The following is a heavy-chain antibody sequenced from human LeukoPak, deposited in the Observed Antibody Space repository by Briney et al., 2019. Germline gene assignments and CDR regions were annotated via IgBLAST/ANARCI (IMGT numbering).Heavy chain of an antibody. Sequence: GGALRLSCAASGFTFSNAWMNWVRQAPGKGLEWVGLVKSKTDGGTTDYAAPVKGRFTISRDDSKNTLYPQMNSLKTEDTAVYYCINKRVWDQGTLVTVSS. CDR1: GFTFSNAW. J-gene: IGHJ4*02. CDR2: VKSKTDGGTT. CDR3: INKRV. D-gene: IGHD6-25*01. V-gene: IGHV3-15*01.